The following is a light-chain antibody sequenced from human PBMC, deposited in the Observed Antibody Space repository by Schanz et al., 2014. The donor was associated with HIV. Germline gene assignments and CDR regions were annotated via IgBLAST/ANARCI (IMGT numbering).Light chain of an antibody. CDR1: QSVSSN. J-gene: IGKJ5*01. CDR2: GPS. CDR3: QHYSTSPIT. Sequence: TQSPSTLSASVGDRVTITCRASQSVSSNLAWYQQKPGQAPRLLIYGPSSRATGIPDRFSGSGSGTVFTLTISRLEPEDFAVFYCQHYSTSPITFGQGTRLQTK. V-gene: IGKV3-20*01.